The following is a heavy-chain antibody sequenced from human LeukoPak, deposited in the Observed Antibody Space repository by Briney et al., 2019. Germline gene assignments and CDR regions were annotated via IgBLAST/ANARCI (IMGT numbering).Heavy chain of an antibody. J-gene: IGHJ6*02. Sequence: GGSLRLSCAASGFMFSDYHMTWIRQAPGKGLEWVSVIYSGGSTYYADSVKGRFTISRDNSKNTLYLQMNSLRAEDTAVYYCARDHITTDYYYYGMDVWGQGTTVTVSS. V-gene: IGHV3-53*01. CDR3: ARDHITTDYYYYGMDV. CDR2: IYSGGST. D-gene: IGHD3-3*01. CDR1: GFMFSDYH.